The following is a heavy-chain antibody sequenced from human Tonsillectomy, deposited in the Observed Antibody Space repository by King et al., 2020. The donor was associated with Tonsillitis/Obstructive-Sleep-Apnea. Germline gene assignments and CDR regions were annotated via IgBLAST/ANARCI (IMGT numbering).Heavy chain of an antibody. CDR2: ISSCSSYI. CDR3: ARTYCSSVSPCFYYLDV. J-gene: IGHJ6*03. V-gene: IGHV3-21*01. D-gene: IGHD2-2*01. Sequence: EVQLVESGGGLVKPGGSLRLSCAASGFTFSSYSMNWVRQAPGKGLEWVSSISSCSSYIYYVDSVKGRFTISRDNAKNSLYLQMNSLRAEDTAVYYCARTYCSSVSPCFYYLDVWGKGTTVTVSS. CDR1: GFTFSSYS.